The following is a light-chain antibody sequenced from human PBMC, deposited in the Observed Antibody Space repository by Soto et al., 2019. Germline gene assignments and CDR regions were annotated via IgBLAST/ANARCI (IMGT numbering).Light chain of an antibody. CDR1: SSDVGGYNY. CDR2: EVT. V-gene: IGLV2-14*01. J-gene: IGLJ1*01. CDR3: SSFTSRVTFV. Sequence: QSALTQPASVSGSPGQSITISCTGTSSDVGGYNYVSWYQQHPGKAPKLMISEVTNRPSGVSDRFSGSKSGNTASLTISGLQAEDEADYYCSSFTSRVTFVFGTGTKLTVL.